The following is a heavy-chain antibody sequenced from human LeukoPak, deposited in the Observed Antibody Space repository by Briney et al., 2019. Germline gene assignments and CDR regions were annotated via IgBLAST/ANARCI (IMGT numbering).Heavy chain of an antibody. CDR1: GFTFSSYA. Sequence: PTGGSLRLSCAASGFTFSSYAMSWVRQAPGKGLEWVSAISGSGGSTYYADSVKGRFTISRDNSKNTLYLQMNSLRAEDTAVYYCAKDHPRDDILTGYWGGSFDYWGQGTLVTVSS. CDR2: ISGSGGST. D-gene: IGHD3-9*01. CDR3: AKDHPRDDILTGYWGGSFDY. V-gene: IGHV3-23*01. J-gene: IGHJ4*02.